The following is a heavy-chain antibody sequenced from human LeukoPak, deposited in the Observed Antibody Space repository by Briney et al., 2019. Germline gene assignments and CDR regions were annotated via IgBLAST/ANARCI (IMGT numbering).Heavy chain of an antibody. CDR2: IYYSGST. D-gene: IGHD2-15*01. J-gene: IGHJ6*03. CDR1: GGSISSGGYY. V-gene: IGHV4-31*03. CDR3: ARDSRGYCSGGSCYPPNYYYYMDV. Sequence: SQTLSLTCTVSGGSISSGGYYWSWIRQHPGKGLERIGYIYYSGSTYYNPSPKSRVTISVDTSKNQFSLKLSSVTAADTAVYYCARDSRGYCSGGSCYPPNYYYYMDVWGKGTTVTVSS.